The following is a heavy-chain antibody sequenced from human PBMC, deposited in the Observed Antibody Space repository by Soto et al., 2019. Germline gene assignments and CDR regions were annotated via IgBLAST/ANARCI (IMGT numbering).Heavy chain of an antibody. CDR1: RGSISSEGYY. Sequence: PSETLSLTCTVSRGSISSEGYYWSWFRQLPGKGLEWIGDIYYSGTTYHNPSLRSRLTISGDASKNQFSLKLSSVTAADTALYYCARGRGYSYGPYYFDYWGQGTLVTVSS. CDR3: ARGRGYSYGPYYFDY. CDR2: IYYSGTT. J-gene: IGHJ4*02. V-gene: IGHV4-31*03. D-gene: IGHD5-18*01.